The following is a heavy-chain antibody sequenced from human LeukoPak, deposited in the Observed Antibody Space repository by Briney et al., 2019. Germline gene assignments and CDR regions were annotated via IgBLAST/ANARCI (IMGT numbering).Heavy chain of an antibody. CDR3: AKGGKWDVTPFDY. CDR1: GFTFSDYN. CDR2: ISSSGSTI. D-gene: IGHD1-26*01. V-gene: IGHV3-48*01. J-gene: IGHJ4*02. Sequence: GGCLRLSCAASGFTFSDYNMNWVRQAPGKGLEWLSYISSSGSTIYYADSVKGRFTISRDNSKNTLYLQVNSLRAEDTAVYYCAKGGKWDVTPFDYWGQGTLVTVSS.